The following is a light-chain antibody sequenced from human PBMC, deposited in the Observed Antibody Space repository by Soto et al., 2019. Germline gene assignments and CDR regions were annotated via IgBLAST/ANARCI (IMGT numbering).Light chain of an antibody. CDR2: GAS. V-gene: IGKV3-15*01. CDR1: QSVSSN. Sequence: EILMTQSPATLSVSPGERATLSCRASQSVSSNLAWFKKKPGQAPRLLIYGASTRATGIPARFSGSGSGTEFILTISSLQSEDFAVYYSQQYNNCPVTFGGGTKVEIK. CDR3: QQYNNCPVT. J-gene: IGKJ4*01.